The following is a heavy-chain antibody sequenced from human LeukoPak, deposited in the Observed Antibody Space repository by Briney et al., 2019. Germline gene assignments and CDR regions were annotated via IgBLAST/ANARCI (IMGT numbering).Heavy chain of an antibody. CDR3: AREVLLWFGELPDY. V-gene: IGHV1-3*01. Sequence: ASVKVSCKASGYTFTSYAMHWVRQAPGQRLEWMGWINAGNGNTKYSQKFQGRVTITRDTSAGTAYMELSSLRSEDTAVYYCAREVLLWFGELPDYWGQGTLVTVSS. CDR2: INAGNGNT. CDR1: GYTFTSYA. D-gene: IGHD3-10*01. J-gene: IGHJ4*02.